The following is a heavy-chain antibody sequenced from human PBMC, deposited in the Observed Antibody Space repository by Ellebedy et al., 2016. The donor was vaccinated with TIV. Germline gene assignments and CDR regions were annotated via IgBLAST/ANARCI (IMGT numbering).Heavy chain of an antibody. V-gene: IGHV4-39*01. CDR3: ARRGGGGTDY. CDR1: GGSISSSDYY. Sequence: SETLSLXXTVSGGSISSSDYYWTWIRQPPGKGLEWIGSIYYSGSAFYNPSLKSRVTISVDTSKNQFSLKLSSVTAADTSVYWGARRGGGGTDYWGQGTLVTVSS. J-gene: IGHJ4*02. CDR2: IYYSGSA. D-gene: IGHD3-16*01.